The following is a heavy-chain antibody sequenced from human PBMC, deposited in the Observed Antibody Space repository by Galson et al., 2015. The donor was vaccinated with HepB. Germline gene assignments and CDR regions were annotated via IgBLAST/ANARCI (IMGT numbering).Heavy chain of an antibody. J-gene: IGHJ4*02. CDR3: ARPNVVGTAPDH. Sequence: SLRLSCAASGFTFSSYSMNWVRQAPGKGLEWVSPISSSSSYINYADSVKGRFTISRDNAKNSLYLQMNSLRAEDTAVYYCARPNVVGTAPDHWGQGTLVTVSS. CDR2: ISSSSSYI. D-gene: IGHD2-21*02. CDR1: GFTFSSYS. V-gene: IGHV3-21*01.